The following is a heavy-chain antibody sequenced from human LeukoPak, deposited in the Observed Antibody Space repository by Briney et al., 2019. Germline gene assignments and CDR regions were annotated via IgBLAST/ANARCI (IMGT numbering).Heavy chain of an antibody. J-gene: IGHJ4*02. V-gene: IGHV3-23*01. CDR1: GFTFSSYA. CDR3: ANALDPVDTTMGQ. D-gene: IGHD5-18*01. Sequence: PGGSLRLSCAASGFTFSSYAMTWVRQAPGKGLEWVSTISGSGGSTYYADSVKGRFTISRDNSKNTLYLQMNSLRTEDTAVYYRANALDPVDTTMGQWGQGALVTVSS. CDR2: ISGSGGST.